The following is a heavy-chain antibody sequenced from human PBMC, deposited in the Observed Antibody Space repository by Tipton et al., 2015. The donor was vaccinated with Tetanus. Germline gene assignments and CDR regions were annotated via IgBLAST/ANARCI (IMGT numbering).Heavy chain of an antibody. CDR1: GFIFSSCG. Sequence: GSLRLSCAASGFIFSSCGMSWVRQAPGKGLEWVSSISGSSNYINYADSVKGRFTISRANARNSLYLQMNSLRGDDTGVYFCARVHTPGLLGRYPLDYWGQGTLVTVSS. CDR3: ARVHTPGLLGRYPLDY. D-gene: IGHD3-9*01. CDR2: ISGSSNYI. V-gene: IGHV3-21*01. J-gene: IGHJ4*02.